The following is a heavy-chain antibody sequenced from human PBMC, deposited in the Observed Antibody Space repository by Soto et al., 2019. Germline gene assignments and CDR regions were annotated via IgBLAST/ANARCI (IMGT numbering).Heavy chain of an antibody. D-gene: IGHD6-19*01. CDR1: GYAFTSQG. Sequence: QVRLVQSGAEVKKPGASVKVSCKASGYAFTSQGISWVRQAPGQGLEWMAWINTYNGDANYAQKVQGRLTLTTDTSTSTAYRELRSLRSDDTAVDYCEPEYNNGWHPLSFDPWGQGTLVSVSS. CDR3: EPEYNNGWHPLSFDP. CDR2: INTYNGDA. V-gene: IGHV1-18*01. J-gene: IGHJ1*01.